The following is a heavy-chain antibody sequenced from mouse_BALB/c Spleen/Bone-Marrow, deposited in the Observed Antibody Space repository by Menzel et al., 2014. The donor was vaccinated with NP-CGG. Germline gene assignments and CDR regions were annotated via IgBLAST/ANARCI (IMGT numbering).Heavy chain of an antibody. D-gene: IGHD1-1*01. Sequence: QVQLKESGAGLVKPGASVKLSCEASGYTFTNYWMHWVNQRPGQGLEWIGEINPTNGRSNYNEKFKSKATLTVDKSSSTAYMQLSSLTSEDSAVYYCARRGDYYGAMDYWGQGTSVTVSS. CDR3: ARRGDYYGAMDY. CDR2: INPTNGRS. V-gene: IGHV1S81*02. J-gene: IGHJ4*01. CDR1: GYTFTNYW.